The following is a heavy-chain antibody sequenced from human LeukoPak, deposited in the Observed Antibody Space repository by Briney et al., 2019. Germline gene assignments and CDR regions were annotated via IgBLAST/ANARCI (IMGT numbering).Heavy chain of an antibody. CDR3: AKDTRIVVPAARDASDI. CDR2: VSGSGGST. CDR1: GFTFSSYA. Sequence: GGSLSLSCAASGFTFSSYAMNWVRQAPGQGQELVSAVSGSGGSTYYANSVKGRFTISRDNSKIALYLQMNSLRAEDTAVYYCAKDTRIVVPAARDASDIWGQGTMVTVSS. J-gene: IGHJ3*02. D-gene: IGHD2-2*01. V-gene: IGHV3-23*01.